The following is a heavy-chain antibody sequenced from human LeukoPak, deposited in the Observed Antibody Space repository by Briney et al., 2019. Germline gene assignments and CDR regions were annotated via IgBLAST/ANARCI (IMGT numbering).Heavy chain of an antibody. CDR3: AKYNTYYYDSSGWYFDY. D-gene: IGHD3-22*01. V-gene: IGHV3-23*01. J-gene: IGHJ4*02. Sequence: PGGSLRLSCAASGFSFSNFAMSWVRQAPGKGLEWVSAISGSGGSTYYADSVKGRFTISRDNSKNTLYLQMNSLRAEDTAVYYCAKYNTYYYDSSGWYFDYWGQGTLVTVSS. CDR2: ISGSGGST. CDR1: GFSFSNFA.